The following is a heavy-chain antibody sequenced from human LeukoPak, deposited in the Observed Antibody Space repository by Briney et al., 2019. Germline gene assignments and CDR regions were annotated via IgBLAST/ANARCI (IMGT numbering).Heavy chain of an antibody. CDR2: IYHSGST. V-gene: IGHV4-38-2*01. CDR1: GYSISIGYY. Sequence: PSETLSLTCAVSGYSISIGYYWGWIRQPPGKGLEWIGSIYHSGSTYYNPSLKSRVTISVDTSKNQFSLKLSSVTAADTAVYYCARPRYSSSQFDYWGQGTLVTVSS. J-gene: IGHJ4*02. CDR3: ARPRYSSSQFDY. D-gene: IGHD6-13*01.